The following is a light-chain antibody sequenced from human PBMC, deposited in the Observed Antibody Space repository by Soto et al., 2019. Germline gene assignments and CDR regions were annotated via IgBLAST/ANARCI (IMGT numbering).Light chain of an antibody. Sequence: DIQMTQSPSTLSASVGDRVTITCRASQSITSWLAWYQQKPGTAPKLLIYKASTLQSGVPSRFSGSGSGTEFTLPISSLQPDDFATYYCQQYNTYPWTFGQGTKVEIK. CDR2: KAS. CDR1: QSITSW. J-gene: IGKJ1*01. V-gene: IGKV1-5*03. CDR3: QQYNTYPWT.